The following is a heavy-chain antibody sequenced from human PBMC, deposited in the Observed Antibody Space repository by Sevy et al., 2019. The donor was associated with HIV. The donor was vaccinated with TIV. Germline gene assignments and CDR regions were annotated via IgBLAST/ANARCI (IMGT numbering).Heavy chain of an antibody. J-gene: IGHJ5*02. CDR1: GFTFSRHW. CDR3: ARDVGYCSGGNCYESSWFDP. Sequence: GGSLRLSCTASGFTFSRHWMHWVRQPPGKGLVWVSRINTDGSNTDYADSVKARFTISRDNAKNTLYLQMNSLTVEDTALYYCARDVGYCSGGNCYESSWFDPWGQGTLVTVSS. V-gene: IGHV3-74*01. CDR2: INTDGSNT. D-gene: IGHD2-15*01.